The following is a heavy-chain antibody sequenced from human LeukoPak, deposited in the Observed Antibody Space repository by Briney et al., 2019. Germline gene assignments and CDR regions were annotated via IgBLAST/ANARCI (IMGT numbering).Heavy chain of an antibody. J-gene: IGHJ4*02. CDR3: ARDLYSSGFLFDF. V-gene: IGHV1-46*01. Sequence: ASVKVSCKASGYTFTNYYIHWVRQAPGQGLEWIGIIHPSDGSTSNAQKFQGRITMTRDKSTSAVYMDLTSLRSEDTAVYYCARDLYSSGFLFDFWGQGTLVTVTS. CDR1: GYTFTNYY. D-gene: IGHD3-22*01. CDR2: IHPSDGST.